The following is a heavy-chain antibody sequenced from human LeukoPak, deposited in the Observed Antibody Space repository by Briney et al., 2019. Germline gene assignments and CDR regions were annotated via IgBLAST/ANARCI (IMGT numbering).Heavy chain of an antibody. J-gene: IGHJ4*02. D-gene: IGHD3-9*01. V-gene: IGHV1-2*02. CDR2: INPNSGGT. CDR3: ARRGDILTGYYSDY. CDR1: GFTFTDYY. Sequence: AASVKVSCKASGFTFTDYYMHWVRQAPGQGLEWMGWINPNSGGTNYAQKLQGRVTMTTDTSTSTAYMKLRSLRSDDTAVYYCARRGDILTGYYSDYWGQGTLVTVSS.